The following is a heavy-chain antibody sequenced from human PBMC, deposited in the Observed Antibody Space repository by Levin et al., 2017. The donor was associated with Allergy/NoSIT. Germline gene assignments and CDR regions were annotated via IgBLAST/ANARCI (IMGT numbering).Heavy chain of an antibody. D-gene: IGHD4-17*01. J-gene: IGHJ2*01. CDR3: ARSNDYGDYAFGYFDL. CDR1: GYSFTSYW. V-gene: IGHV5-51*01. CDR2: IYPGDSDT. Sequence: GESLKISCKGSGYSFTSYWIGWVRQMPGKGLEWMGIIYPGDSDTRYSPSFQGQVTISADKSISTAYLQWSSLKASDTAMYYCARSNDYGDYAFGYFDLWGRGTLVTVSS.